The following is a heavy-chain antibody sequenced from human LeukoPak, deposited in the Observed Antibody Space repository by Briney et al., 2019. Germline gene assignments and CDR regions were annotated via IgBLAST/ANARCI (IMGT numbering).Heavy chain of an antibody. V-gene: IGHV3-30*04. CDR3: AREDSSSWCPDY. J-gene: IGHJ4*02. D-gene: IGHD6-13*01. CDR2: ISYDGSNK. CDR1: GFTFSSYA. Sequence: PGRSLRLSRAASGFTFSSYAMHWVRQAPGKGLEWVAVISYDGSNKYYADSVKGRFTISRDNSKNTLYLQMNSLRAEDTAVYYCAREDSSSWCPDYWGQGTLVTVSS.